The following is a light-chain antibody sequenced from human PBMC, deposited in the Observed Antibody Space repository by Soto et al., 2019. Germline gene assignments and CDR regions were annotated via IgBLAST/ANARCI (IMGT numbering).Light chain of an antibody. CDR1: QSVSSN. J-gene: IGKJ3*01. Sequence: EIVMTQSPATLSVSPGERATLSCRASQSVSSNLAWYQQKPGQAPRLLIYGASTRATGIPARFSGSGSGTESTLPISSLQSEDFAVYYCQQYNNWPFTFGPGTKVDIK. CDR3: QQYNNWPFT. V-gene: IGKV3-15*01. CDR2: GAS.